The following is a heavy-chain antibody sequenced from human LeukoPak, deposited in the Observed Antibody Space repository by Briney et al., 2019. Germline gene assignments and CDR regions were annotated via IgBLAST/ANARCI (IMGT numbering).Heavy chain of an antibody. J-gene: IGHJ4*02. CDR2: IYYSGST. Sequence: SETLSLTCTVSGGSISSSSYYWGWIRQPPGKGLEWIGSIYYSGSTYYNPSLTSRVTISLDTSKNQFSLKLSSVTAADTAVYYCARGVVAAAGRTFDFWGQGTLVTVSS. D-gene: IGHD6-13*01. V-gene: IGHV4-39*07. CDR1: GGSISSSSYY. CDR3: ARGVVAAAGRTFDF.